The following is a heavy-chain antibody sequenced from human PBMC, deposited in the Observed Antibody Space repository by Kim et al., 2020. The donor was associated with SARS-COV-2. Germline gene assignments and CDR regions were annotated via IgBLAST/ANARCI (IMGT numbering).Heavy chain of an antibody. V-gene: IGHV1-18*01. D-gene: IGHD5-12*01. CDR2: ISAYNGNT. CDR3: AREYSGYQRTGLVDY. CDR1: GYTFTSYG. J-gene: IGHJ4*02. Sequence: ASVKVSCKASGYTFTSYGISWVRQAPGQGLEWMGWISAYNGNTNYAQKLQGRVTMTTDTSTSTAYMELRSLRSDDTAVYYCAREYSGYQRTGLVDYWGQGTLVTVSS.